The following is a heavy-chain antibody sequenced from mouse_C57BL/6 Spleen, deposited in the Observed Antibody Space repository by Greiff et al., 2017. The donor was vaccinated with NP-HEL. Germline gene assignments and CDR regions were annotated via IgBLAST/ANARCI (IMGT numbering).Heavy chain of an antibody. CDR1: GYTFTSYW. Sequence: VKLQQPGAELVKPGASVKMSCKASGYTFTSYWITWVKQRPGQGLEWIGDIYPGSGSTNYNEKFKSKATLTVDTSSSTAYMQLSSLTSEDSAVYYCASNYYGSSYYAMDYWGQGTSVTVSS. CDR2: IYPGSGST. J-gene: IGHJ4*01. CDR3: ASNYYGSSYYAMDY. V-gene: IGHV1-55*01. D-gene: IGHD1-1*01.